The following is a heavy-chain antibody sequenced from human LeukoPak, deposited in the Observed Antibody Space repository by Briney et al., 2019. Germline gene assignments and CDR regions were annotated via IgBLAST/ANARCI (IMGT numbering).Heavy chain of an antibody. CDR2: IYYSGST. CDR3: ARDYDSSGYFGY. J-gene: IGHJ4*02. Sequence: SETLSLTCTVSGGSISSYYWSWIRQPPGKGLEWIGYIYYSGSTNYNPSLKSRVTISADTSKNQFSLKLSSVTAADTAVYYCARDYDSSGYFGYWGQGTLVTVSS. D-gene: IGHD3-22*01. V-gene: IGHV4-59*01. CDR1: GGSISSYY.